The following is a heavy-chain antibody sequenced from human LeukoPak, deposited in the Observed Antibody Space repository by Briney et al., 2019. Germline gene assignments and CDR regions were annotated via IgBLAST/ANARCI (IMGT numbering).Heavy chain of an antibody. CDR2: MNPNSGNT. CDR1: GYTFTSYD. Sequence: GASVKVSCKASGYTFTSYDINWVRQATGQGLEWMGWMNPNSGNTGYAQKFQGRVTITRNTSISTAYMELSSLRSEDTAVYYCARGAPDIVATGASWFDLWGQGTLVTVSS. CDR3: ARGAPDIVATGASWFDL. D-gene: IGHD5-12*01. J-gene: IGHJ5*02. V-gene: IGHV1-8*03.